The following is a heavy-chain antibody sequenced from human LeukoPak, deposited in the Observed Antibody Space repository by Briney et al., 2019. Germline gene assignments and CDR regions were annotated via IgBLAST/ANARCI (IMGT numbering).Heavy chain of an antibody. V-gene: IGHV4-59*01. J-gene: IGHJ5*02. CDR2: IYYSGST. Sequence: SETLSLTCTVSGGSISSYYWSWIRQPPGKGLEWIGYIYYSGSTNYNPSLKSRVTISVDTSKNQFSPKLSSVTAADTAVYYCARDRPPTYGAYPDNWFDPWGRGTLVTVSS. D-gene: IGHD2-2*02. CDR3: ARDRPPTYGAYPDNWFDP. CDR1: GGSISSYY.